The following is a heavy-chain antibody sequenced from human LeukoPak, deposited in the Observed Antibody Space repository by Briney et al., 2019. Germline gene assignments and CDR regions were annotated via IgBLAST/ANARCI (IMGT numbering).Heavy chain of an antibody. CDR2: LTGSGGNT. CDR1: GFTFSSYG. V-gene: IGHV3-NL1*01. CDR3: VKFRGIQHYNYHMDV. D-gene: IGHD3-10*01. J-gene: IGHJ6*03. Sequence: GGSLRLSCAASGFTFSSYGMHWVRQAPGKGLEWASGLTGSGGNTYYADSVKGRFTISRDNSKNTLSLQMNSLRAEDAAVYYCVKFRGIQHYNYHMDVWGKGTTVTVSS.